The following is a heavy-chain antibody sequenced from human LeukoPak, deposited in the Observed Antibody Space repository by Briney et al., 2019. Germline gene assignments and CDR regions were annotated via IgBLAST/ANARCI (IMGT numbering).Heavy chain of an antibody. J-gene: IGHJ4*02. CDR1: GFTVSSNY. Sequence: GGSLRLSCAASGFTVSSNYMNWVRQAPGKGLEWVSAISGSGGSTYYADSVKGRFTISRDNSKNTLYLQMNSLRAEDTAVYYCAKERWLQLTPFDYWGQGTLVTVSS. CDR2: ISGSGGST. D-gene: IGHD5-24*01. CDR3: AKERWLQLTPFDY. V-gene: IGHV3-23*01.